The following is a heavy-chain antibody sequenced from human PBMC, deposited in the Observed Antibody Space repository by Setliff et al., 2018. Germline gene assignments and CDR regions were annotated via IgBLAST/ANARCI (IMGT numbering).Heavy chain of an antibody. V-gene: IGHV3-48*01. CDR2: IGGSGHTK. D-gene: IGHD4-17*01. CDR3: ARMGDYDPYYFDT. J-gene: IGHJ4*01. CDR1: GFIFSFHS. Sequence: GGSLRLSCAASGFIFSFHSMNWVRQAPGKGLEWVSYIGGSGHTKYYADSVKGRFTISRDNAKNSLSLQMNSLRADDTAVYYCARMGDYDPYYFDTWGQGTLVTVSS.